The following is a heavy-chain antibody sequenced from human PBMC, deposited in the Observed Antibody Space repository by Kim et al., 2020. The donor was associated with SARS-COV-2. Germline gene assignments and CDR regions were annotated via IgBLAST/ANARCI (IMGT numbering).Heavy chain of an antibody. V-gene: IGHV4-34*01. Sequence: SETLSLTCAVSGDSLSGFYWGWLRQSPAKGLEWIGEISHSASINHNPSLKSRVTISVDTSKKQISLRLSSLTAADTAGYFCARRRLDSRWFDKWGQGALVTVSS. D-gene: IGHD6-19*01. CDR3: ARRRLDSRWFDK. CDR1: GDSLSGFY. J-gene: IGHJ4*02. CDR2: ISHSASI.